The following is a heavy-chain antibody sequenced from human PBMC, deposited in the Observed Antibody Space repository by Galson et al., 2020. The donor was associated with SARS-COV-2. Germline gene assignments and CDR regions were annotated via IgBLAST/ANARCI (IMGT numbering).Heavy chain of an antibody. V-gene: IGHV4-30-2*01. CDR3: ARLHYGEYAPEAFDI. CDR1: GTSISSGSYS. J-gene: IGHJ3*02. D-gene: IGHD4-17*01. Sequence: SETLSLTCAVSGTSISSGSYSWNWIRQPPGKGLEWNRYISHSAGTYYNPSLKSPVTISGDRSKNQFSLRLSSVTAADTAVYYCARLHYGEYAPEAFDIWGPGTRVTVAS. CDR2: ISHSAGT.